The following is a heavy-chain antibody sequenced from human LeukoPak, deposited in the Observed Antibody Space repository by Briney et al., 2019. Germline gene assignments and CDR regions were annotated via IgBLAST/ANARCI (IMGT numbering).Heavy chain of an antibody. CDR2: IYYSGST. D-gene: IGHD3-9*01. V-gene: IGHV4-59*01. CDR1: GGSISSYY. CDR3: ARARTDFDWLLFAFDP. J-gene: IGHJ5*02. Sequence: SETLCLTCTVSGGSISSYYWSWIRQPPGKGLEWIGYIYYSGSTNYNPSLKSRVTISVDTSKNQFSLKLSSVTAADTAVYYCARARTDFDWLLFAFDPWGQGTLVTVSS.